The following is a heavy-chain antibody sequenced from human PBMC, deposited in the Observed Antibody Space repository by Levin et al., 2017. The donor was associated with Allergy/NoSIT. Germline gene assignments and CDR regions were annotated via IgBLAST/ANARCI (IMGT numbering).Heavy chain of an antibody. Sequence: GGSLRLSCTASGFTFSSYSINWVRQAPGKGLEWVSSISSSSSYIHYADSAKGRFTIAGDNAKQLLYLQRNSLRAEDTAVYYWARAIASGSGWYYFDYWGQGTLVTVSS. D-gene: IGHD6-19*01. J-gene: IGHJ4*02. CDR3: ARAIASGSGWYYFDY. V-gene: IGHV3-21*01. CDR1: GFTFSSYS. CDR2: ISSSSSYI.